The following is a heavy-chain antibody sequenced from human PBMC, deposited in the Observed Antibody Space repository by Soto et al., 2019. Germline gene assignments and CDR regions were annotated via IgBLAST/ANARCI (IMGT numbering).Heavy chain of an antibody. CDR1: GFTFDDYG. CDR3: ARVVLLWPMTDAFDI. CDR2: INWNGGST. V-gene: IGHV3-20*01. D-gene: IGHD2-2*01. J-gene: IGHJ3*02. Sequence: SGGSLRLSCAASGFTFDDYGMSWVRQAPGKGLEWVSGINWNGGSTGYADSVKGRFTISRDNAKNSLYLQMNSLRAEDTALYHCARVVLLWPMTDAFDIWGQGTMVTVSS.